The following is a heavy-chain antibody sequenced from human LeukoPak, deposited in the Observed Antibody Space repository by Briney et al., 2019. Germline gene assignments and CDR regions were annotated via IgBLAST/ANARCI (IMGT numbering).Heavy chain of an antibody. CDR2: INPSGGST. J-gene: IGHJ4*02. V-gene: IGHV1-46*01. Sequence: ASVKVSCKASGYTFTSYYMHWVRQAPGQGLEWMGIINPSGGSTSYAQKFQGGVTMTRDTSTSTVYMELSSLRSEDTAVYYCARDLLTTHYFDYWGQGTLVTVSS. D-gene: IGHD1-14*01. CDR1: GYTFTSYY. CDR3: ARDLLTTHYFDY.